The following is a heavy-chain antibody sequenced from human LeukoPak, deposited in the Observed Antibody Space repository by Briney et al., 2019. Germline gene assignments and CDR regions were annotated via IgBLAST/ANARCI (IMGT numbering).Heavy chain of an antibody. CDR1: GFTFSSYS. CDR3: AREAYCSSTSCLYYFDY. D-gene: IGHD2-2*01. Sequence: GGSLRLSCAASGFTFSSYSMNWVRQAPGKGLEWVSSISSSSSYIYYADSVKGRFTIPRDNAKNSLYLQMNSLRAEDTAVYYCAREAYCSSTSCLYYFDYWGQGTLVTVSS. J-gene: IGHJ4*02. V-gene: IGHV3-21*01. CDR2: ISSSSSYI.